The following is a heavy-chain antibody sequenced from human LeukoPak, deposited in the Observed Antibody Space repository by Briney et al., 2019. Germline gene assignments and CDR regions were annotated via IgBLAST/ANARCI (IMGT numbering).Heavy chain of an antibody. CDR2: ISSSSSYI. CDR1: GFTFSSYS. Sequence: GGSLRLSCAASGFTFSSYSMNWVRQAPGKGLEWVSPISSSSSYIYYADSVKGRFTISRDNAKNSLYLQMNSLRAEDTAVYYCATLPDTAMVTFDYWGQGTLVTVSS. D-gene: IGHD5-18*01. V-gene: IGHV3-21*01. J-gene: IGHJ4*02. CDR3: ATLPDTAMVTFDY.